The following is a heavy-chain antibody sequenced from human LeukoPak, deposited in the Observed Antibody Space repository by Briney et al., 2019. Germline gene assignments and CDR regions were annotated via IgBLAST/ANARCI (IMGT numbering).Heavy chain of an antibody. Sequence: GGSPRLSCAASGFSFRSYAMTWVRQAPGKGLEWVSGIGGGGGSAYYVDSVKGRFTISRDNPKNTLYLQMNSLGAEDTAVYFCAKRGVVIRVILVGFHKEAYYFDSWGQGALVTVSS. CDR1: GFSFRSYA. CDR3: AKRGVVIRVILVGFHKEAYYFDS. D-gene: IGHD3-22*01. J-gene: IGHJ4*02. CDR2: IGGGGGSA. V-gene: IGHV3-23*01.